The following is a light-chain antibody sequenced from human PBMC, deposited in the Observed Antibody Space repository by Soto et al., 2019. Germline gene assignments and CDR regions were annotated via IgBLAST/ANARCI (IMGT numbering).Light chain of an antibody. CDR2: GAS. J-gene: IGKJ1*01. Sequence: EIVLTQSPGTLSWSPGERATLSCRASQSVSSSYLAWYQQKPGQAPRHLIYGASSRATGIPDRFSGSGSGTDFTLTISRLEPEDFAVYYCQQYGSSPWTFGQGTKVEIK. V-gene: IGKV3-20*01. CDR1: QSVSSSY. CDR3: QQYGSSPWT.